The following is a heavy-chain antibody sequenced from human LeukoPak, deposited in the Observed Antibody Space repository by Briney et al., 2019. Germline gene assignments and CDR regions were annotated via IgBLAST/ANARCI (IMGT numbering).Heavy chain of an antibody. J-gene: IGHJ4*02. D-gene: IGHD6-13*01. CDR1: GVSISSYY. CDR3: ARDDSGIAAAGVY. Sequence: SETLSLTCTVSGVSISSYYWSWIRQPPGKGLEWIGCIYSSGSSGYNPSLKSRVTISVDTSKNHFSLKLSSVTAADTAVYYCARDDSGIAAAGVYWGQGTLVTVSS. CDR2: IYSSGSS. V-gene: IGHV4-4*08.